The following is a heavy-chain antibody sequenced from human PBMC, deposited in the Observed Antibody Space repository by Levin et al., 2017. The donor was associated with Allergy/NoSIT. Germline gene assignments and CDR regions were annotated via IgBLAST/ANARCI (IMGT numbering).Heavy chain of an antibody. CDR3: ARGPAPQYWTAYYRMDV. D-gene: IGHD3/OR15-3a*01. J-gene: IGHJ6*02. V-gene: IGHV3-30*04. Sequence: GESLKISCAASGFTFSSHSMNWVRQAPGKGLEWVADISYDGSKKNYADSVKGRFTISRDNSKSTLYLQMNSLRPEDTAVYYCARGPAPQYWTAYYRMDVWGQGTTVTVSS. CDR2: ISYDGSKK. CDR1: GFTFSSHS.